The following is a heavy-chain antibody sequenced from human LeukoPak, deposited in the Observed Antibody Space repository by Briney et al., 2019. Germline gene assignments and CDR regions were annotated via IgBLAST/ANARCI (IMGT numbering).Heavy chain of an antibody. CDR3: AKPGGIIIYYFDY. Sequence: GGSLRLSCAVSGFTFSSYAMTWVRQAPGKGLEWVSVISGSGDSTYYADSVKGRFTISRDNSKNTLYLQMNSLRAEHTALYYCAKPGGIIIYYFDYWGQGTLVTVSS. CDR1: GFTFSSYA. J-gene: IGHJ4*02. V-gene: IGHV3-23*01. D-gene: IGHD3/OR15-3a*01. CDR2: ISGSGDST.